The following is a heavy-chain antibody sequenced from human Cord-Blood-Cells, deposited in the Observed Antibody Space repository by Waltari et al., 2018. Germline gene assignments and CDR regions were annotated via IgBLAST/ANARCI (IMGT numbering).Heavy chain of an antibody. CDR1: GFTFSSYA. CDR2: ISGSGGST. Sequence: EVQLLESGGGLVQPGGSLSLSCAASGFTFSSYAMRWVRQAPGKGLEWVSAISGSGGSTYYADSVKGRFTISRDNSKNTLYLQMNSLRAEDTAVYYCAKVGYSSSWFDYWGQGTLVTVSS. V-gene: IGHV3-23*01. J-gene: IGHJ4*02. CDR3: AKVGYSSSWFDY. D-gene: IGHD6-13*01.